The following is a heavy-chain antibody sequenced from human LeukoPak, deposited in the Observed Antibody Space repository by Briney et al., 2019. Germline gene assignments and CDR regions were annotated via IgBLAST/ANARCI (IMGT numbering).Heavy chain of an antibody. CDR3: ARRAYGILTGYYYIDY. D-gene: IGHD3-9*01. Sequence: SETLSLTCAVYGGSFSGYYWSWIRQPPGKGLEWIGSIYYSGSTYYNPSLKSRVTISVDTSKNQFSLKLSSVTAADTAVYYCARRAYGILTGYYYIDYWGQGTLVTVSS. V-gene: IGHV4-34*01. J-gene: IGHJ4*02. CDR2: IYYSGST. CDR1: GGSFSGYY.